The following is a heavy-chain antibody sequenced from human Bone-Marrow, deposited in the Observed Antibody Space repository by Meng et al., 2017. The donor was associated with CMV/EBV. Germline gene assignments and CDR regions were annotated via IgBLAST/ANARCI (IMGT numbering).Heavy chain of an antibody. J-gene: IGHJ5*02. V-gene: IGHV1-18*01. CDR1: GYTFTSYG. CDR2: ISAYNGNT. Sequence: ASVKVSCKASGYTFTSYGISWVRQAPGQGLEWMGWISAYNGNTNYAQKLQGRVTMTTDTSTSTAYMELRSLRSDDTAVYYCARDLAARLPGDNWFDPWGQATLATSSS. D-gene: IGHD6-6*01. CDR3: ARDLAARLPGDNWFDP.